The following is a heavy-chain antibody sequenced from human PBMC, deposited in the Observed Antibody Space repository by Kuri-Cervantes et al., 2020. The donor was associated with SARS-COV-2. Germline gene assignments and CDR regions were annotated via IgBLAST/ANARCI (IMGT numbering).Heavy chain of an antibody. Sequence: GGSLRLSCKASGYTFTGYYMHWVRQAPGQGLERMGWINPNSGGTNYAQKFQGRVTMTRDTSISTAYMELSRLRSDDTAVYYCARGSSPTALIDYWGQGTLVTVSS. D-gene: IGHD6-13*01. V-gene: IGHV1-2*02. CDR2: INPNSGGT. J-gene: IGHJ4*02. CDR1: GYTFTGYY. CDR3: ARGSSPTALIDY.